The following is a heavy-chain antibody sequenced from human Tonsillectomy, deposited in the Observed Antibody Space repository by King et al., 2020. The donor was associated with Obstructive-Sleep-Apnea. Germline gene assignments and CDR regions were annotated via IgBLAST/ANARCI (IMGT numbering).Heavy chain of an antibody. CDR3: ARAGGIVVVVAATNYFDY. V-gene: IGHV1-69*12. CDR2: IIPIFGTA. J-gene: IGHJ4*02. D-gene: IGHD2-15*01. CDR1: GGTFSSYA. Sequence: QLVQSGAEVKKPGSSVKVSCKASGGTFSSYAISWVRQAPGQGLEWMGGIIPIFGTANYAQKFQGRVTITADESTSTAYMELSSLRSEDTAVYYCARAGGIVVVVAATNYFDYWGQGTLVTVSS.